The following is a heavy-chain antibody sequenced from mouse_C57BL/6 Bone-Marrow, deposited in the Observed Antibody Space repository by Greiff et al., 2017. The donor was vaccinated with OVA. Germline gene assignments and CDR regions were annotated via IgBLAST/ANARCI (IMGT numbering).Heavy chain of an antibody. CDR3: ARRPYYGSSYYAMDY. Sequence: EVNVVESGGGLVQPGGSLKLSCAASGFTFSDYYMYWVRQTPEKRLEWVAYISNGGGSTYYPDTVKGRFTISRDNAKNTLYLQMSRLKSEDTAMYYCARRPYYGSSYYAMDYWGQGTSVTVSS. V-gene: IGHV5-12*01. J-gene: IGHJ4*01. CDR2: ISNGGGST. D-gene: IGHD1-1*01. CDR1: GFTFSDYY.